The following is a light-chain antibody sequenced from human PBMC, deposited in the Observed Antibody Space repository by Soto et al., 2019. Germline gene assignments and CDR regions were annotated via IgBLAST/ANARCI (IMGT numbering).Light chain of an antibody. J-gene: IGKJ1*01. V-gene: IGKV3-15*01. CDR3: QRYYNCART. CDR1: QRVASN. Sequence: RAIQRVASNFAWYQQTPGQAPRLLIYGASTRATGIPARFSVSGSGTAFTLALSTLQSEDTAVSFCQRYYNCARTFGRGTKVDNK. CDR2: GAS.